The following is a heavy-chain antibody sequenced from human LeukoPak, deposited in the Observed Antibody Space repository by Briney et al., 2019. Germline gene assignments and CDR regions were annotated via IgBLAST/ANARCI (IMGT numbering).Heavy chain of an antibody. J-gene: IGHJ4*02. D-gene: IGHD4-17*01. CDR1: GGSISSYY. V-gene: IGHV4-59*01. CDR2: IYYSGST. Sequence: SETLSLTWTVSGGSISSYYWSWIRQPPGKGLEWIGYIYYSGSTNYNPSLKSRVTISVDTSKNQFSLKLSSVTAADTAVYYCARYGKIYGDYDNYFDYWGQGTLVTVSS. CDR3: ARYGKIYGDYDNYFDY.